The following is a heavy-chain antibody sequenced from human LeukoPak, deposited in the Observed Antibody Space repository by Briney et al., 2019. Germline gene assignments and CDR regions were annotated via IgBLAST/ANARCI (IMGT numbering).Heavy chain of an antibody. CDR3: ARDKRYCSSTSCYGLNWFDP. D-gene: IGHD2-2*01. J-gene: IGHJ5*02. Sequence: SETLSLTCAVYGGSFSDYYWSWIRQPPGKGLEWIGEINHSGSTNYNPSLKSRVTISVDTSKNQFSLKLSSVTAADTAVYYCARDKRYCSSTSCYGLNWFDPWGQGTLVTVSS. CDR1: GGSFSDYY. CDR2: INHSGST. V-gene: IGHV4-34*01.